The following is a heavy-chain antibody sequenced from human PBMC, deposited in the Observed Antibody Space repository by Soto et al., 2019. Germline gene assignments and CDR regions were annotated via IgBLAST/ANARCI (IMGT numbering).Heavy chain of an antibody. J-gene: IGHJ6*03. CDR3: AKDAAGSYYYYMDV. V-gene: IGHV3-9*01. CDR1: GFTFDDYA. Sequence: GGSLRLSCAASGFTFDDYAMHWVRQAPGKGLEWVPGISWNSGSIGYADSVKGRFTISRDNAKNSLYLQMNSLRAEDTALYYCAKDAAGSYYYYMDVWGKGTTVTVSS. D-gene: IGHD6-13*01. CDR2: ISWNSGSI.